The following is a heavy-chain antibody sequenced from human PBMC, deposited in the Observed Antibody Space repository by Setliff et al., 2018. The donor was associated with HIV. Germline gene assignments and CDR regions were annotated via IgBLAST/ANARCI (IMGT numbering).Heavy chain of an antibody. D-gene: IGHD3-3*02. J-gene: IGHJ6*02. CDR1: GFTFTSYW. V-gene: IGHV3-7*01. CDR3: TRKLAPGHGMDV. Sequence: GGSLRLSCAASGFTFTSYWMIWVRQATGKGLEWVANINQDGSEKNYVDSVKCRFTISRDNAKNSLYLQMDSLRVEDTTVYYCTRKLAPGHGMDVWGQGTTVTVSS. CDR2: INQDGSEK.